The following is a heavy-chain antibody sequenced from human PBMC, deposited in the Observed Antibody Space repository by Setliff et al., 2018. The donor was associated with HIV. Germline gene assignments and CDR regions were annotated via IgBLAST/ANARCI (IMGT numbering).Heavy chain of an antibody. J-gene: IGHJ6*03. V-gene: IGHV4-39*01. D-gene: IGHD1-26*01. CDR1: GGSISSSSYY. CDR3: ARQWAERVMDV. Sequence: PSETLSLTCTVSGGSISSSSYYWGWIRQPPGKGLEWIGSLYYSGSTHYNPSLRSRVTISVDTSKNQLSLKLSSVTAADTAVYYCARQWAERVMDVWGNGTTVTVSS. CDR2: LYYSGST.